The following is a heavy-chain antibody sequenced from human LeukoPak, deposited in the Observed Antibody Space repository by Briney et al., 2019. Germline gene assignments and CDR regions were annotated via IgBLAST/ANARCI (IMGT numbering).Heavy chain of an antibody. V-gene: IGHV1-18*01. D-gene: IGHD3-22*01. CDR3: ARDLRITMIVVVTDAFDI. CDR2: ISAYNGNT. J-gene: IGHJ3*02. CDR1: GYTFTSYG. Sequence: ASVKVSCKASGYTFTSYGISWVRQAPGQGLEWMGWISAYNGNTNYAQKLQGRVTMTTDTSTSTAYMELRSLRSDDTAVYYCARDLRITMIVVVTDAFDIWGQGTMVTVSS.